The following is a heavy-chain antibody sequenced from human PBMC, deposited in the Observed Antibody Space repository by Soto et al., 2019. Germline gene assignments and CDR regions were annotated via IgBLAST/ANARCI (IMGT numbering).Heavy chain of an antibody. CDR2: IYPTGKT. V-gene: IGHV4-30-2*01. CDR3: ARAPPGPAPRWGV. CDR1: GCSISSGGYS. Sequence: SETLSLTCTVSGCSISSGGYSWSWIRQTPGKGLEWIGYIYPTGKTYYNPSLKNRATLSIDTSQNQFSLQLTSVTAADTAVYYCARAPPGPAPRWGVWGHGTTVTVSS. J-gene: IGHJ6*02. D-gene: IGHD3-16*01.